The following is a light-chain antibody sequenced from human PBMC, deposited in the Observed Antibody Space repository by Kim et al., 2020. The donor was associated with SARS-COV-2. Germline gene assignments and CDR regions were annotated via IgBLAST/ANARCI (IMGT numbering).Light chain of an antibody. J-gene: IGKJ2*01. CDR1: QDISNY. V-gene: IGKV1-33*01. CDR2: DAS. CDR3: QQYDNLPYT. Sequence: SASVGDRVTITCQASQDISNYLNWYQQKPRKAPTLLIYDASNLETGVPSRFSGSGSGTDFTFTISSLQPEDIATYYCQQYDNLPYTFGQGTKLEI.